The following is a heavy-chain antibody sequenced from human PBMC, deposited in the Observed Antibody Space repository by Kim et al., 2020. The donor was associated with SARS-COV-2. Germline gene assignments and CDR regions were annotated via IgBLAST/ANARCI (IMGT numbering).Heavy chain of an antibody. V-gene: IGHV3-23*01. CDR3: AKRYCSGGTCYSIDY. CDR2: ISGSGGTT. D-gene: IGHD2-15*01. Sequence: GGSLRLSCAASGFTFRSHAMNWVRQAPGKGPEWVSGISGSGGTTNYADSVKGRFTISRDNSKNTLYLQMNSLRAEDTAVYYCAKRYCSGGTCYSIDYWGQGTLVTVSS. CDR1: GFTFRSHA. J-gene: IGHJ4*02.